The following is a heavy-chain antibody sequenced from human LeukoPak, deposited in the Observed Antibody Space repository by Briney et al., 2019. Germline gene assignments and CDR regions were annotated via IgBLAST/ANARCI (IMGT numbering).Heavy chain of an antibody. CDR3: TKRNSGGYYDY. CDR2: VYSGDDGP. Sequence: GGSLRLSCAASGFTVSSDNMSWVRQVPGRGLEWVAVVYSGDDGPNYADSVRSRFTISRDDSKSTVFLQMNSLRVDDTAIYYCTKRNSGGYYDYWGQGTLVTVSS. J-gene: IGHJ4*02. CDR1: GFTVSSDN. D-gene: IGHD5-12*01. V-gene: IGHV3-66*02.